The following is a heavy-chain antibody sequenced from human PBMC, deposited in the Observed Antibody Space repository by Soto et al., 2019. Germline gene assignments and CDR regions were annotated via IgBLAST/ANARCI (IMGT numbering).Heavy chain of an antibody. D-gene: IGHD4-17*01. J-gene: IGHJ4*02. Sequence: QVQLQESGPGLVKPSQTLSLTCTVSGGSISSGGYYWSWIRQHPGKGLEWIGYIYYSGSTYYNPSLKSRVTIXXDXSXXQFSLKLSSVTAAAKDVYYCARSLDYGDYVGPFDYWGQGTLVTVSS. CDR1: GGSISSGGYY. CDR2: IYYSGST. V-gene: IGHV4-31*03. CDR3: ARSLDYGDYVGPFDY.